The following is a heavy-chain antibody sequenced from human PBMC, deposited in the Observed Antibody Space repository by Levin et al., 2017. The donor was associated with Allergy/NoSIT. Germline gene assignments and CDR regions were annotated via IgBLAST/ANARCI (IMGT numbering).Heavy chain of an antibody. CDR3: ASLGYCSGGSCFDYGMDV. V-gene: IGHV3-30*04. CDR1: GFTFSSYA. D-gene: IGHD2-15*01. J-gene: IGHJ6*02. Sequence: GGSLRLSCAASGFTFSSYAMHWVRQAPGKGLEWVAVISYDGSNKYYADSVKGRFTISRDNSKNTLYLQMNSLRAEDTAVYYCASLGYCSGGSCFDYGMDVWGQGTTVTVSS. CDR2: ISYDGSNK.